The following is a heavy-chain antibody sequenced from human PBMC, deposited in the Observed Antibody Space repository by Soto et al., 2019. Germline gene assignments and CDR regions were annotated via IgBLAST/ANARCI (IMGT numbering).Heavy chain of an antibody. D-gene: IGHD1-26*01. J-gene: IGHJ4*02. CDR2: LSVTGGGP. CDR3: AKGRETTTSAKFCFDN. V-gene: IGHV3-23*01. CDR1: GFSFSSYD. Sequence: EVRLLESGGGLVQPGGSLRLSCAASGFSFSSYDMTWVRQAPGQGLEWVSSLSVTGGGPYYADSVRGRFTMSRDNSKNTLALEMSGLRDDDSAVYYCAKGRETTTSAKFCFDNWGQGTLVTVSS.